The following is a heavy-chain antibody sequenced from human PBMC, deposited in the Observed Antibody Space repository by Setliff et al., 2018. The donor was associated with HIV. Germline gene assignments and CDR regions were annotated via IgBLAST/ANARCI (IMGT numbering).Heavy chain of an antibody. CDR3: AREYSGDDLPRFDP. CDR1: GDSISSSTNY. J-gene: IGHJ5*02. Sequence: SETLSLTCTVSGDSISSSTNYWTWIRQPAGKGLEWIGHIYTTGRTNFNPSLKSRVTMSVDTSKNQFSLKVRSVTAADTAVYYCAREYSGDDLPRFDPWGQGILVTVSS. D-gene: IGHD6-19*01. CDR2: IYTTGRT. V-gene: IGHV4-61*09.